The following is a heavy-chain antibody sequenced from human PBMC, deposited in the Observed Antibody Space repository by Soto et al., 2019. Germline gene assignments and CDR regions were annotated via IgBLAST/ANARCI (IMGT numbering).Heavy chain of an antibody. Sequence: SLRLSCAASGFTFSSYWMHWVRQAPGKGLVWVSRINSDGSSTSYADSVKGRFTISRDNAKNTLYLQMNSLRAEDTAVYYCARVSGAVGGAFDIWGQGTMVTVSS. CDR2: INSDGSST. CDR3: ARVSGAVGGAFDI. V-gene: IGHV3-74*01. CDR1: GFTFSSYW. D-gene: IGHD3-3*01. J-gene: IGHJ3*02.